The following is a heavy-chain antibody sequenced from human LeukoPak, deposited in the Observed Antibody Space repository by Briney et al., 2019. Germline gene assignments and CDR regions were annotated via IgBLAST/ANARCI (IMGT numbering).Heavy chain of an antibody. CDR2: ISYDGSNK. J-gene: IGHJ4*02. Sequence: GGSLRLSCAASGFTFSSYAMHWVRQAPGKELEWVAVISYDGSNKYYADSVKGRFTISRDNSKNTLYLQMNSLRAEDTAVYYCARDHRGVRDYFDYWGQGTLVTVSS. CDR3: ARDHRGVRDYFDY. CDR1: GFTFSSYA. D-gene: IGHD3-10*01. V-gene: IGHV3-30-3*01.